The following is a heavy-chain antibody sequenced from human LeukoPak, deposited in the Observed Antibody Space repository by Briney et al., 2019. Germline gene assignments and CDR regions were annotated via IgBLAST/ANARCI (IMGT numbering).Heavy chain of an antibody. J-gene: IGHJ4*02. D-gene: IGHD2-2*01. CDR2: IYPGDSDT. V-gene: IGHV5-51*01. CDR1: GYSFSTYW. CDR3: ARRQGCSSTSCPPDY. Sequence: GESLKISCKGSGYSFSTYWIGWVRQLPGKGLEWMGIIYPGDSDTRYSPSFQGHVTISVDKSISTAYLQWSSLKASDTAMYYCARRQGCSSTSCPPDYWGQGTLVTVSP.